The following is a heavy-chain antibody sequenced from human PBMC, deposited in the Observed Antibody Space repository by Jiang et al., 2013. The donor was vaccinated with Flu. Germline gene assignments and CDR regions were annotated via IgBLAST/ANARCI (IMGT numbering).Heavy chain of an antibody. CDR3: VRLDSSAWNFEY. D-gene: IGHD6-19*01. CDR2: LLQWEH. Sequence: STYFWSWIRQPHGKGRGVDWVYLLQWEHQLQPSLRSRVTMSVDTSRNQFSLKVSSVTAADTAVYYCVRLDSSAWNFEYWGQGTLVTVSS. J-gene: IGHJ4*02. V-gene: IGHV4-59*08. CDR1: STYF.